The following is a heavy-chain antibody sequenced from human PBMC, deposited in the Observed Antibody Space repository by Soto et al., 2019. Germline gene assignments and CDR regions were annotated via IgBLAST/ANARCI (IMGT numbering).Heavy chain of an antibody. CDR2: IYYSGST. D-gene: IGHD3-22*01. J-gene: IGHJ4*02. CDR1: CGSISSGDYY. Sequence: SETLSLTCTFSCGSISSGDYYWSWIRQPPGKGLEWIGYIYYSGSTYYNPSLKSRVTISVDTSKNQFSLKLSSVTAADTAVYYCARVPDSSGFDYWGQGTLVTVSS. V-gene: IGHV4-30-4*01. CDR3: ARVPDSSGFDY.